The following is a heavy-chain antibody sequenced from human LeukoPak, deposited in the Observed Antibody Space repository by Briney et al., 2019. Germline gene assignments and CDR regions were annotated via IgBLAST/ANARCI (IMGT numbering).Heavy chain of an antibody. CDR3: ARRPGN. Sequence: GGSLRLSCAASGFTFSDYYMTWIRQAPGKGLEWISFISSSGDSLYYADSVEGRFTISRDNAQGSVYLQMNSLRAEDTAVYYCARRPGNWGQGILVTVSS. V-gene: IGHV3-11*01. CDR1: GFTFSDYY. D-gene: IGHD1-14*01. CDR2: ISSSGDSL. J-gene: IGHJ4*02.